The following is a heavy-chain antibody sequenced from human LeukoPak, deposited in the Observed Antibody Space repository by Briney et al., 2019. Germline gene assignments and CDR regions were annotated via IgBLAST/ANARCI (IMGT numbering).Heavy chain of an antibody. CDR3: ARGYDYGDYVGDFDY. Sequence: GASVKVSCKASGYTFTSYPISWVRQAPGQGLEWMGWITTSNGNTKYAQKLQGRVTMTTDTSTSTVYMDLRGLRSDDTAVYYCARGYDYGDYVGDFDYWGQGTLVTVSS. J-gene: IGHJ4*02. CDR1: GYTFTSYP. D-gene: IGHD4-17*01. CDR2: ITTSNGNT. V-gene: IGHV1-18*01.